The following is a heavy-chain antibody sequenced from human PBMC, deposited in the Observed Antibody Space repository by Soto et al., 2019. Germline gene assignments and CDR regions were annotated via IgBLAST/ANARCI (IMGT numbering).Heavy chain of an antibody. CDR2: INAGNGNT. CDR1: GYTFTSYA. J-gene: IGHJ3*02. V-gene: IGHV1-3*01. Sequence: ASVKVSCKASGYTFTSYAMHWVRQAPGQRLEWMGWINAGNGNTKYSQKFRGRVTITRDTSASTAYMELSSLRSEDTAVYYCARMTRAGKGDGDAFDIWGQGTMVTVSS. D-gene: IGHD2-21*02. CDR3: ARMTRAGKGDGDAFDI.